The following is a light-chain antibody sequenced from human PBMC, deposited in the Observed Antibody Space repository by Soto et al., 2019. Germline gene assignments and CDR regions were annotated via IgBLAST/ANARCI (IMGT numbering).Light chain of an antibody. V-gene: IGLV2-11*01. CDR1: SSDVGGYKY. J-gene: IGLJ2*01. CDR3: CSYAGSYVV. CDR2: DVN. Sequence: QSVLTQPRSVSGSPGQSVTISCTGTSSDVGGYKYVSWYQQHPDKAPKLMIYDVNKRPSGVPDRFSGSKSGNTASLTISGLQTEDEADYYCCSYAGSYVVFGGGTKVTV.